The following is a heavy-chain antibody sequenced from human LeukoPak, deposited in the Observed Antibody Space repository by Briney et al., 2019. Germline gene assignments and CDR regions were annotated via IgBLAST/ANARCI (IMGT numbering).Heavy chain of an antibody. CDR1: GGSISSYY. V-gene: IGHV4-59*01. CDR2: IYYSGST. Sequence: PSETLSLTCTVSGGSISSYYWSWIRQPPGKGLEWIGYIYYSGSTNYNPSLKSRVTISVDTSKNQFSLKLGSVTAADTAVYYCAMGSGWYYFDYWGQGTLVTVSS. D-gene: IGHD6-19*01. J-gene: IGHJ4*02. CDR3: AMGSGWYYFDY.